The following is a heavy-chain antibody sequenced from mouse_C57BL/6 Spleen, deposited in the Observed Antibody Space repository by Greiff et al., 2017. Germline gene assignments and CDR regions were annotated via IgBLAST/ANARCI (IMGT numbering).Heavy chain of an antibody. CDR2: IWSGGST. CDR3: ARKNWYSNYGDAMDY. Sequence: VMLVESGPGLVQPSQRLSITCTVSGFSLNSYGVHWVRQSPGKGLEWLGVIWSGGSTDYNAAFIARMSISKDNSKSQVFFKMNSQQADDTAIYYCARKNWYSNYGDAMDYWGQGTSVTVSS. CDR1: GFSLNSYG. J-gene: IGHJ4*01. D-gene: IGHD2-5*01. V-gene: IGHV2-2*01.